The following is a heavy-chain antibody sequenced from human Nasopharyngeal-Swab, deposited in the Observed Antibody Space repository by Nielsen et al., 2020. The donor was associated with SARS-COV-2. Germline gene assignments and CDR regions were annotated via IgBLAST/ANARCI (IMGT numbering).Heavy chain of an antibody. CDR3: ATNLYTLPHY. V-gene: IGHV3-74*01. CDR1: GFTLSATS. J-gene: IGHJ4*02. Sequence: GESLKISCTASGFTLSATSMHWVRQVPGKGLLWVSRIKSDGTTIRYADSVQGRFTISRDDARNALYLQMNSLRVEDTAVYYCATNLYTLPHYWGQGTLVTASS. D-gene: IGHD2-2*02. CDR2: IKSDGTTI.